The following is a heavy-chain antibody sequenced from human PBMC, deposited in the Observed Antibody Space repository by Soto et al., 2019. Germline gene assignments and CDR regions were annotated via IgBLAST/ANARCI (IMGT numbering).Heavy chain of an antibody. J-gene: IGHJ4*02. CDR1: GFIFSTYD. Sequence: EVQLVESGGGLVQPGGSLRLSCAGSGFIFSTYDMSWVRQTAGKRLEWVSTIGVGGDTYYEDSVKGRFTIFRENAKNSLYLQMNSLRVGDTAICYCARAMEVDPIDYWGQGTLVTVSS. D-gene: IGHD1-1*01. CDR3: ARAMEVDPIDY. CDR2: IGVGGDT. V-gene: IGHV3-13*01.